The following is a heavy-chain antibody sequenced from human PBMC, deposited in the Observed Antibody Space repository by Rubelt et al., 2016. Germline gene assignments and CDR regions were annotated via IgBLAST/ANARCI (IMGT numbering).Heavy chain of an antibody. Sequence: QVQLQPWGAGLLKPSETLSLTCAVYGGSFSGYYWSWIRQPPGKGLEWIGEINHSGSTNYNPSLKWRVTISVHTSKNQVSLMLSSVTAADTAVYYCERSYDANPAIDYWGQGTLVTDSS. V-gene: IGHV4-34*01. J-gene: IGHJ4*02. CDR2: INHSGST. D-gene: IGHD4/OR15-4a*01. CDR3: ERSYDANPAIDY. CDR1: GGSFSGYY.